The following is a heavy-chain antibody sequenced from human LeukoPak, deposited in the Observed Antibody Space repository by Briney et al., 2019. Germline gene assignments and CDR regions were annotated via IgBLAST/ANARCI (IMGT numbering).Heavy chain of an antibody. J-gene: IGHJ3*01. CDR2: ISYDGSNK. Sequence: GGSLRLSCAASGFTFSSYWMSWVRQAPGKGLEWVAVISYDGSNKYYADSVKGRFTISRDNSKNTVYLQMNSLRAEDTAVYYCARDILEWFYRGDAFDVWGQGTMVTVSS. V-gene: IGHV3-30*03. D-gene: IGHD3-3*01. CDR1: GFTFSSYW. CDR3: ARDILEWFYRGDAFDV.